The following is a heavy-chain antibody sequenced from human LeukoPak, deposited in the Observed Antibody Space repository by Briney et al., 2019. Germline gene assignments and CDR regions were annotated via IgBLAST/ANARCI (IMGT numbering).Heavy chain of an antibody. CDR3: ARDAASGNNWFDP. Sequence: PGGSLRLSCAASGFTFSSYSMNWVRQAPGKGLEWVSYISSSSSGTYYADSVKGRFTISRDNTKKSLYLLMDSLRAEDTAVYYCARDAASGNNWFDPWGQGTLVTVSS. J-gene: IGHJ5*02. CDR2: ISSSSSGT. V-gene: IGHV3-48*01. D-gene: IGHD3-3*01. CDR1: GFTFSSYS.